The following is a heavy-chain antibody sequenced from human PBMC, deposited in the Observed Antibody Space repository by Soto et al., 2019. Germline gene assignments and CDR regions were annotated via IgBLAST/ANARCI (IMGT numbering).Heavy chain of an antibody. J-gene: IGHJ1*01. CDR2: VISASGSV. V-gene: IGHV1-69*06. Sequence: QVQVVQSGAEVKKPGSSVKISCKASGRIFSSFPTSWVRQVPGQGLEWMGGVISASGSVTYAPKFQGRVTMTAVNAAGIGYMELTSLTSEDTAISYCARVGSREAYNYVIDQWGQGTMVTVSS. CDR3: ARVGSREAYNYVIDQ. CDR1: GRIFSSFP. D-gene: IGHD5-18*01.